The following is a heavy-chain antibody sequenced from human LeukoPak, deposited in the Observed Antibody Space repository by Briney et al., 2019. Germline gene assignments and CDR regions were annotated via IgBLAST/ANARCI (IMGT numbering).Heavy chain of an antibody. CDR1: GFTVSNNY. Sequence: PGGSLRLPCAASGFTVSNNYMSWVRRAAGKGLEWVSLIYSGGGTYYADSVKGRFTISRDNYKNTLYLQMNSLRAEDTAVYYCARNSGELGAWGQGTLVTVSS. D-gene: IGHD2-21*01. J-gene: IGHJ5*02. V-gene: IGHV3-53*01. CDR3: ARNSGELGA. CDR2: IYSGGGT.